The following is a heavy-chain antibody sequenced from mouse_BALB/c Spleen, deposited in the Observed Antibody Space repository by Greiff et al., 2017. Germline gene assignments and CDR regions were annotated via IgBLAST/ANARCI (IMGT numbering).Heavy chain of an antibody. CDR3: ARSEDGYYFDY. CDR1: GYSFTGYY. Sequence: VQLQQSGPELVKTGASVKISCKASGYSFTGYYMHWVKQSHGKSLEWIGYISCYNGATSYNQKFKGKATLTVDKSSSTAYMELRSLTSEDTAVYYCARSEDGYYFDYWGQGTTLTVSS. J-gene: IGHJ2*01. CDR2: ISCYNGAT. D-gene: IGHD2-3*01. V-gene: IGHV1-18*01.